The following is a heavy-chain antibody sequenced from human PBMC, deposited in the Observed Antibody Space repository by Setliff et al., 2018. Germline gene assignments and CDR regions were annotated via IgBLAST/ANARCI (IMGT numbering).Heavy chain of an antibody. Sequence: SGGSLRLSCAASGFTFSSYTMNWVRQGPGKGLEWVAYISSSGSIYYANSVKGRFTISRDNAKNSLYLQMNSLRAEDTAVYYCARDGGMGMIKGYYYGLDVWGQGTSVTVSS. CDR1: GFTFSSYT. J-gene: IGHJ6*02. CDR2: ISSSGSI. CDR3: ARDGGMGMIKGYYYGLDV. V-gene: IGHV3-48*03. D-gene: IGHD3-16*01.